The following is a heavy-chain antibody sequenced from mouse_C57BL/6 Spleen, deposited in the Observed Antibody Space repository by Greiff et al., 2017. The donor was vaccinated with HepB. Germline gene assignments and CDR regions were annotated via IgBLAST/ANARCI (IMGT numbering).Heavy chain of an antibody. CDR2: INPSNGGT. V-gene: IGHV1-53*01. D-gene: IGHD2-2*01. J-gene: IGHJ4*01. CDR1: GYTFTSYW. Sequence: QVQLQQSGTELVKPGASVKLSCKASGYTFTSYWMHWVKQRPGQGLEWIGNINPSNGGTNYNEKFKSKATLTVDNSSSTAYMQLSSLTSEDSAVYYCARSGGYDDYYAMDYWGQGTSVTVSS. CDR3: ARSGGYDDYYAMDY.